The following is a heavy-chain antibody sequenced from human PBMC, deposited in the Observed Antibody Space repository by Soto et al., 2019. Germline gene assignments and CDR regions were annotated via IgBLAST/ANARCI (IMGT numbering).Heavy chain of an antibody. CDR1: GYTFTSYG. V-gene: IGHV1-18*01. CDR2: ISAYNGNT. J-gene: IGHJ4*02. Sequence: ASVKVSCKASGYTFTSYGISWVRQAPGQGLEWMGWISAYNGNTNCAQKLQGRATMTTDTSTSTAYMELRSLRSDDTAVYYCARDKFNYGDYKAFDYWGQGTLVTVSS. CDR3: ARDKFNYGDYKAFDY. D-gene: IGHD4-17*01.